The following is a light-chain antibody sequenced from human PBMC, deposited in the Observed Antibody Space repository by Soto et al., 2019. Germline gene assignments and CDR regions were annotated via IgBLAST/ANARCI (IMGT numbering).Light chain of an antibody. J-gene: IGKJ4*01. CDR3: QHYRTS. V-gene: IGKV3-20*01. CDR2: GAS. Sequence: EIVLTQSPGTLSLSPGERATLSCRASQSVSSSYLAWYQQKPGQPPRLLIYGASSRATGIPDRFSGSGSETDFPLTSTRLQPEGFALYYCQHYRTSFGGGTMVEIK. CDR1: QSVSSSY.